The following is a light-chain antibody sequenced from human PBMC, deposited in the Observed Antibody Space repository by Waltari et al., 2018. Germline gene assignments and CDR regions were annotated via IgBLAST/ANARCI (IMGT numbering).Light chain of an antibody. CDR3: LQDYNYPRA. J-gene: IGKJ1*01. CDR1: QDIRND. Sequence: VGDRVTVTCRASQDIRNDLGWYQQKPGKAPKLLIYAAYTLQSGVPSRFSGSGFGTEFTLTISSLQPEDFATYYCLQDYNYPRAFGQGTKVEMK. V-gene: IGKV1-6*01. CDR2: AAY.